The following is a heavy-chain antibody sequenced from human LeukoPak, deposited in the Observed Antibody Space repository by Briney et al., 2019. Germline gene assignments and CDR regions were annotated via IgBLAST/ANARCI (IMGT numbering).Heavy chain of an antibody. CDR1: GYSISSPYY. CDR2: IYHGGNT. J-gene: IGHJ4*02. D-gene: IGHD1-26*01. Sequence: SETLSLTCTVPGYSISSPYYWAWIRQPPGRGLEWIASIYHGGNTYYNPSLESRVTISVDTSKNQFSLKLSSVTAADTAVYFCARGYSGSYHTPFYWGQGTLVTVSS. CDR3: ARGYSGSYHTPFY. V-gene: IGHV4-38-2*02.